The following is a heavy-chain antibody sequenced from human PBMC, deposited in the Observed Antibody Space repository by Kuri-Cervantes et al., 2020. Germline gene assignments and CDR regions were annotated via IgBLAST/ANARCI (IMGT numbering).Heavy chain of an antibody. J-gene: IGHJ3*02. V-gene: IGHV4-4*02. CDR3: ARLPRLGELSPNAFDI. CDR1: GGSISSSNW. Sequence: SETLSLTCAVSGGSISSSNWWSWVRQPPGKGLEWIGEIYHSGSTNYSPSLKSRVTISVDKSKNQFSLKLSSVTAADTAVYYCARLPRLGELSPNAFDIWGQGTMVTVSS. CDR2: IYHSGST. D-gene: IGHD3-16*02.